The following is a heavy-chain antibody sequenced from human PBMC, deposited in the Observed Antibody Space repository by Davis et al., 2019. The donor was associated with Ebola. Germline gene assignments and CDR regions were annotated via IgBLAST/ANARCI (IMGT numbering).Heavy chain of an antibody. V-gene: IGHV1-18*01. Sequence: ASVKVSCKASGFTFSLYGFSWVRQAPGQGLEWMGWISTYKANTNYAQKLQGRVTMTTDTSTNTAYMELRSLRSDDTAVYYCARDRYSSGWAMLDYWGQGTLVTVSS. CDR3: ARDRYSSGWAMLDY. J-gene: IGHJ4*02. D-gene: IGHD6-19*01. CDR2: ISTYKANT. CDR1: GFTFSLYG.